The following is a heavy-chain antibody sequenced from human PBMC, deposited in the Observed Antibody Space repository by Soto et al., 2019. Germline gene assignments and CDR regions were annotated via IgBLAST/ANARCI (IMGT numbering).Heavy chain of an antibody. CDR1: SGSIISYY. CDR3: ARRYGPGFDY. D-gene: IGHD4-17*01. V-gene: IGHV4-59*08. J-gene: IGHJ4*02. Sequence: SETLSLTCTVSSGSIISYYWSWIRQPPGKGLEWIGYIYYSGSTNYNPSLKSRVTISVDTSKNQFSLKLSSVTAADTAVYYCARRYGPGFDYWGQGTLVTVSS. CDR2: IYYSGST.